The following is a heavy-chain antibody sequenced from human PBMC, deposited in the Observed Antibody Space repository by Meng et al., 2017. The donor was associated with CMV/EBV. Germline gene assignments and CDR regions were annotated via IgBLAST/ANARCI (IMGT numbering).Heavy chain of an antibody. J-gene: IGHJ4*02. CDR2: IKSKTDGGTT. V-gene: IGHV3-15*01. Sequence: GESLKISCAASGFTFSNAWMSWVRQAPGKGLEWVGRIKSKTDGGTTDYAAPVKGRFTISRDDPKNTLYLQMNSLKPEDTAVYYCHMMIVQDYWGQGTLVTVSS. D-gene: IGHD3-22*01. CDR1: GFTFSNAW. CDR3: HMMIVQDY.